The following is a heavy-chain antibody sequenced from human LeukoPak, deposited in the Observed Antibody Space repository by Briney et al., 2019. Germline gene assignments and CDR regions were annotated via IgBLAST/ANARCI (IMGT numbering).Heavy chain of an antibody. D-gene: IGHD3-10*01. J-gene: IGHJ5*02. CDR3: ARILLWFGELSPNWFDP. Sequence: GEPLKISCKGSGYSFTSYWIGWVRQMPGKGLEWMGIIYPGDSDTRYSPSFQGQVTISADKSISTAYLQWSSLKASDTAMYYCARILLWFGELSPNWFDPWGQGTLVTVSS. V-gene: IGHV5-51*01. CDR2: IYPGDSDT. CDR1: GYSFTSYW.